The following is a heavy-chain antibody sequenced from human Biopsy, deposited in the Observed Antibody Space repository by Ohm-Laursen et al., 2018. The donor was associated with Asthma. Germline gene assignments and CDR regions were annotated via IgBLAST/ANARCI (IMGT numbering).Heavy chain of an antibody. V-gene: IGHV1-3*01. Sequence: ASSVKVSCKASGYTFISYAIHWVRQAPGQRLEWMGWINAGNGNTEYSQKFQGRVTITRDTSASTAYMELSSLRSEDTAVYYCARTYYDFLTGQVIDAFAIWGQGTTVTVSS. D-gene: IGHD3-9*01. J-gene: IGHJ3*02. CDR1: GYTFISYA. CDR3: ARTYYDFLTGQVIDAFAI. CDR2: INAGNGNT.